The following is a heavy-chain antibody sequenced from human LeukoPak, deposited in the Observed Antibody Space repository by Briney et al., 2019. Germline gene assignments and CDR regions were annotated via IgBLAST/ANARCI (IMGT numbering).Heavy chain of an antibody. CDR1: GFTFSSYE. V-gene: IGHV3-48*03. J-gene: IGHJ4*02. CDR2: ISSSGSTI. Sequence: GGSLRLSCAASGFTFSSYEMNWVRQAPGKGLEWVSYISSSGSTIYYADSVKGRFTISRDNAKNSLYLQMNSLRAEDTAVYYCGRVRYSGYVHYFDYWGQGTLVTVSS. D-gene: IGHD5-12*01. CDR3: GRVRYSGYVHYFDY.